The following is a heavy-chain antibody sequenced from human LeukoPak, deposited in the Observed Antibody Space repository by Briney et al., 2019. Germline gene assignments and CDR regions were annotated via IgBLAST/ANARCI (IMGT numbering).Heavy chain of an antibody. CDR1: GGSFSGYY. CDR2: INHSGST. Sequence: SETLSLTCAVYGGSFSGYYWSWIRQPPGKGLEWIGEINHSGSTSYNPSLKSRVTISVDTSKNQFSLKLSSVTAADTAVYYCARGGEYSSSSEFDPWGQGTLVTVSS. J-gene: IGHJ5*02. V-gene: IGHV4-34*01. D-gene: IGHD6-6*01. CDR3: ARGGEYSSSSEFDP.